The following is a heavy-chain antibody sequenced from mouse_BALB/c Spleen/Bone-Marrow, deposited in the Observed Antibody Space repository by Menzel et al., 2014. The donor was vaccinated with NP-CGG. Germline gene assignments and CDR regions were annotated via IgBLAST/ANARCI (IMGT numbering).Heavy chain of an antibody. Sequence: QVQLQQSGAELVKPGASVKLSYKASGYTFTSYYMYWVKQRPGQGLEWIGGINPSNGGTNSNEKFKSKATLTVDKSSSTAYMQLSSLTSEDSAVYYCTREAYYDYDYFDYWGQGTTLTVSS. CDR3: TREAYYDYDYFDY. CDR1: GYTFTSYY. J-gene: IGHJ2*01. V-gene: IGHV1S81*02. CDR2: INPSNGGT. D-gene: IGHD2-4*01.